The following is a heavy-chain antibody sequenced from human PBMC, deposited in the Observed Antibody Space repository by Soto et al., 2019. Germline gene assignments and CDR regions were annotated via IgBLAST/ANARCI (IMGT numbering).Heavy chain of an antibody. CDR3: ARVPFYDSSGRSYYFDY. CDR1: SGSMSIGDYD. CDR2: IYYSGST. V-gene: IGHV4-30-4*02. D-gene: IGHD3-22*01. Sequence: PSDRLSLTCTVSSGSMSIGDYDWTWINQPPGKGLECIGYIYYSGSTYYNPSLKSRVTISVDTSKNQFSLKLSSVTAADTAVYYCARVPFYDSSGRSYYFDYWGQGTLVTVSS. J-gene: IGHJ4*02.